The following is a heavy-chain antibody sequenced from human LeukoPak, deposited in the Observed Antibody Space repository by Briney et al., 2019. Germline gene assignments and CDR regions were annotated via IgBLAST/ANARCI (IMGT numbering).Heavy chain of an antibody. CDR1: GGSISGYY. J-gene: IGHJ5*02. Sequence: SETLSLTCTVSGGSISGYYWTWIRQPPGKGLEWIGYIYYNGATKYNPSLKSRVAIDLATSKNQLSLRLSSVTAADTAVYYCARFTDSGGWFVPWGQGTLVTVSS. CDR3: ARFTDSGGWFVP. D-gene: IGHD6-25*01. V-gene: IGHV4-59*01. CDR2: IYYNGAT.